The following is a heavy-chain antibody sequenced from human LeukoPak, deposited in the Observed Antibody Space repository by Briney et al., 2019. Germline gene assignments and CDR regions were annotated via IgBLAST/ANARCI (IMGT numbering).Heavy chain of an antibody. CDR2: IYESGST. Sequence: SESLSLTCTVSGGSLSSGSYYWGWIRQPPGKGLEGFGSIYESGSTYYNPSLKSRGTKSVDPRKHPFSLRLSSVTAADTAVYYRARIVGASYDYYGMDVWGQGTTVTAS. D-gene: IGHD1-26*01. V-gene: IGHV4-39*01. CDR1: GGSLSSGSYY. CDR3: ARIVGASYDYYGMDV. J-gene: IGHJ6*02.